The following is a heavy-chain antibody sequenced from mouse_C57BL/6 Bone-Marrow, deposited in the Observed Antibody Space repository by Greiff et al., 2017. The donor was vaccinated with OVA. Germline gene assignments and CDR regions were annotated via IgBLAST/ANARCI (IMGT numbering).Heavy chain of an antibody. D-gene: IGHD1-1*01. J-gene: IGHJ1*03. V-gene: IGHV1-78*01. CDR2: IYPRDGST. Sequence: VKLMESDAELVKPGASVKISCKVSGYTFTDHTIHWMKQRPEQGLEWIGYIYPRDGSTKYNEKFKGKATLTADKSSSTAYMQLNSLTSEDSAVYFCARHYYGSSYDWYFDVWGTGTTVTVSS. CDR3: ARHYYGSSYDWYFDV. CDR1: GYTFTDHT.